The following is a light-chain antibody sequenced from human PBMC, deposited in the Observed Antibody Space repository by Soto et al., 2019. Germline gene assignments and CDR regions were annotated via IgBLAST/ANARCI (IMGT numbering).Light chain of an antibody. CDR3: GTWDSSLSVRV. CDR2: ENN. CDR1: SSNIGNNY. J-gene: IGLJ3*02. Sequence: QSVLTQPPSVSAAPGQTVTISCSGSSSNIGNNYVSWYQQLPGTAPKLLIYENNKRPSGIPDRFSGSKSGTSATLGITGLQTVDEADYYCGTWDSSLSVRVFGGGTKLTVL. V-gene: IGLV1-51*02.